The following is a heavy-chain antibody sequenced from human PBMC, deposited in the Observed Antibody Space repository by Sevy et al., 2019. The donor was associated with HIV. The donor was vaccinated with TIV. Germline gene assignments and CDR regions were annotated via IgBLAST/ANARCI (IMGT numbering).Heavy chain of an antibody. CDR1: GVSISSYSYY. CDR3: ARHRVFSQLDAFDI. Sequence: SETLSLICSVSGVSISSYSYYWGWVRQPPEEGLEWIGSAYYTGSTYYNPSLKTRVSISVDTSKNLFPVRLDSVTAAATAVYYCARHRVFSQLDAFDIWGQGTMVTVSS. D-gene: IGHD1-1*01. J-gene: IGHJ3*02. CDR2: AYYTGST. V-gene: IGHV4-39*01.